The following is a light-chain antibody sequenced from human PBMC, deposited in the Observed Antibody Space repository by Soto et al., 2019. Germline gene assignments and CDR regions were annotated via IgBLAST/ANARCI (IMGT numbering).Light chain of an antibody. CDR2: DVS. Sequence: QSALTQPASVSASPGQSITISCTGTSSDVGGYNYVSWYQQHPGKAPKLMIYDVSNRPSGVSDRFSGSKSGNTASLTISGLQAEDEADYYCNSYTSRSTHVFGTGTKVTVL. V-gene: IGLV2-14*01. CDR3: NSYTSRSTHV. J-gene: IGLJ1*01. CDR1: SSDVGGYNY.